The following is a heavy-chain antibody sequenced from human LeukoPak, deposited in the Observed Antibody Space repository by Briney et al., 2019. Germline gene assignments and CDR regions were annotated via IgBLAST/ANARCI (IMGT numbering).Heavy chain of an antibody. Sequence: VASVKVSCKASGGTFSSYAISWVRQAPGQGLEWIGRIIPIFGTANYAQKFQGRVTITTDESTSTAYMELSSLRSEDTAVYYCARVAYYYDSSGYYYDFDYWGQGTLVTVSS. CDR2: IIPIFGTA. D-gene: IGHD3-22*01. CDR3: ARVAYYYDSSGYYYDFDY. J-gene: IGHJ4*02. CDR1: GGTFSSYA. V-gene: IGHV1-69*05.